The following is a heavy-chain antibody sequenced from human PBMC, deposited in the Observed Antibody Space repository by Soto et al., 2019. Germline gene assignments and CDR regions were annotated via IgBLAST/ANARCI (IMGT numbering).Heavy chain of an antibody. CDR3: ATSMGRGGNYY. V-gene: IGHV3-7*05. D-gene: IGHD3-10*01. CDR1: GFTFSDNW. CDR2: IKTDGSEK. Sequence: EVQLVESGGGLVQPGGSLRLSCAASGFTFSDNWMSWVRQAPGKGLECVANIKTDGSEKYYVDPVKGRFTISRDNAKNSLYLQMNSLRAEDTAVYYCATSMGRGGNYYRGQGTLVAVSS. J-gene: IGHJ4*02.